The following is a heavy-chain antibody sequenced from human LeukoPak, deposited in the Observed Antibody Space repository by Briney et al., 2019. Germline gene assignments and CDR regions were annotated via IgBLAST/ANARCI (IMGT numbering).Heavy chain of an antibody. CDR2: IYYSGST. D-gene: IGHD3-3*01. Sequence: SETLSLTCTVSGGSISSYYWSWIRQPPGKGLEWIGYIYYSGSTNYNPSLKSRVTISVDTSKNQFSLKLSSVTAADTAVYYCARANNYDLPYGYAFDIWGQGTMVTVSS. V-gene: IGHV4-59*01. CDR3: ARANNYDLPYGYAFDI. J-gene: IGHJ3*02. CDR1: GGSISSYY.